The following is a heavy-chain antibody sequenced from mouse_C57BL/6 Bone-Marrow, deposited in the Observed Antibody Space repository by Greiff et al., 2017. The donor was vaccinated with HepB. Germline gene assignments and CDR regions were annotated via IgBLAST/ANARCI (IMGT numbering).Heavy chain of an antibody. CDR2: IDPETGGT. CDR3: TRYPHYYGSSYDYFDY. Sequence: SGAELVRPGASVTLSCKASGYTFTDYEMHWVKQTPVHGLEWIGAIDPETGGTAYNQKFKGKAILTADKSSSTAYMELRSLTSEDSAVYYCTRYPHYYGSSYDYFDYWGQGTTLTVSS. V-gene: IGHV1-15*01. J-gene: IGHJ2*01. CDR1: GYTFTDYE. D-gene: IGHD1-1*01.